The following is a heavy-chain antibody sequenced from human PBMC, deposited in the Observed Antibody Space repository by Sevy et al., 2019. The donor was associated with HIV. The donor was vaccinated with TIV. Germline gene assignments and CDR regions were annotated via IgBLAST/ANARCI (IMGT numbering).Heavy chain of an antibody. CDR3: ARGPLFSPEYCSGGTCPTIDY. CDR1: GVSFSDYY. J-gene: IGHJ4*02. D-gene: IGHD2-15*01. CDR2: VSQSGSA. Sequence: SETLSLTCAVYGVSFSDYYWAWIRQPPGKGLEWIGEVSQSGSANYNPSLRSRVIMSLDTSNNHFSLKLTSVTAADTAVYYCARGPLFSPEYCSGGTCPTIDYWSQGTLVTVSS. V-gene: IGHV4-34*01.